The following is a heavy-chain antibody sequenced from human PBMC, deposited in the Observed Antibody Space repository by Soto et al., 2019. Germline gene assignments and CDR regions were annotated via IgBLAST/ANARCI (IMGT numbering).Heavy chain of an antibody. Sequence: ASVKVSCKASGYTFTDSYIHWVRQAPGKGLEWMGWISPSSGATQYAQKFQGWVTMTRDTSISTAYMELSRLRSDDTAVYYCARWSGMVRGVNYYGMDVWGQGTTVTVSS. CDR2: ISPSSGAT. CDR3: ARWSGMVRGVNYYGMDV. D-gene: IGHD3-10*01. V-gene: IGHV1-2*04. CDR1: GYTFTDSY. J-gene: IGHJ6*02.